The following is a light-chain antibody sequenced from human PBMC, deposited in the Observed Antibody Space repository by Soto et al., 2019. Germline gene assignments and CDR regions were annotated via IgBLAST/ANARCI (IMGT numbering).Light chain of an antibody. Sequence: ILLTQSPATLSLSPGERATLSCRASQSVSSYLAWYQQKPGQAPRLLIYDASNSATGIPASFSGSGSGTDFTLTISSLEHEDFAIYYCQQRSNWHPITFGQGTRLEIK. CDR2: DAS. CDR3: QQRSNWHPIT. V-gene: IGKV3-11*01. J-gene: IGKJ5*01. CDR1: QSVSSY.